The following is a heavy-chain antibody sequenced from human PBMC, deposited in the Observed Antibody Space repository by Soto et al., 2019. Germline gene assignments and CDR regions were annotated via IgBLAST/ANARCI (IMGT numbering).Heavy chain of an antibody. CDR3: TRTRLVFVDFGGMDV. D-gene: IGHD3-10*02. J-gene: IGHJ6*02. V-gene: IGHV3-74*01. CDR2: ISSDGTTT. Sequence: SLRLSCAVSGFTFRSHWMHWVREAPGKGLVWAARISSDGTTTTYADSVKGRFTISRDNARNTVYLQMNSLRAEDTAVYYCTRTRLVFVDFGGMDVWGQGTTVTVSS. CDR1: GFTFRSHW.